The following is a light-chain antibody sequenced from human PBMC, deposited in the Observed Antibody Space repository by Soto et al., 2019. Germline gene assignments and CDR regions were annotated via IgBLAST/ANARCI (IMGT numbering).Light chain of an antibody. Sequence: QSALTQPRSVSGSPGQSVTISCTGTSNDVGSYNYVSWYQQHPGKAPQLMIYDVSQRPSGVPDRFSGSKSGNTASLTISGLQAEDEADYYCCSYAGSYTFVVFGGGTKLTVL. CDR3: CSYAGSYTFVV. CDR2: DVS. J-gene: IGLJ2*01. CDR1: SNDVGSYNY. V-gene: IGLV2-11*01.